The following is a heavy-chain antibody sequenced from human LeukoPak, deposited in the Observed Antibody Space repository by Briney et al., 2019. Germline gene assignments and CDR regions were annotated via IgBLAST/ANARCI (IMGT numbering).Heavy chain of an antibody. V-gene: IGHV4-4*02. CDR3: ARERSGSEIFARSFDI. J-gene: IGHJ3*02. CDR2: IYHSGST. CDR1: GGSFSSSNW. Sequence: SETLSLTCAVYGGSFSSSNWWSWVRQPPGKGLEWIGEIYHSGSTNYNPSLKSRIIISVDKSKNQFSLKLSSVTAADTAVYYCARERSGSEIFARSFDIWGQGTMVTVSS. D-gene: IGHD3-3*01.